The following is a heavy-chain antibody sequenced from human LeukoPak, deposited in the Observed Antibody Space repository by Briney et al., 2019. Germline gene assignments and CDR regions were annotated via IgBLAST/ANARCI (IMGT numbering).Heavy chain of an antibody. D-gene: IGHD2-21*02. V-gene: IGHV3-7*01. CDR1: GFTFSSCW. CDR2: IKQDGSEK. CDR3: ARDGIRHCGGDCYPYFDY. J-gene: IGHJ4*02. Sequence: GGSLRLSCAASGFTFSSCWMTWVRQAPGKGLEWVANIKQDGSEKYYVDSVKGRFTISRDNAKNSLYLQMNSLRAEDTAVYYCARDGIRHCGGDCYPYFDYWGQGTLVTVSS.